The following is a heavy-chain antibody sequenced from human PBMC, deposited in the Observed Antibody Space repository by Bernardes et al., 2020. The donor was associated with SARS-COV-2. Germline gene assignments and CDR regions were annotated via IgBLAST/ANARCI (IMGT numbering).Heavy chain of an antibody. D-gene: IGHD2-2*01. CDR3: ARDGVHIVVVPAATLYYYYGMDV. CDR2: IKQDGSEK. CDR1: GFTFSSYW. V-gene: IGHV3-7*01. Sequence: GGSLRLSCAASGFTFSSYWMSWVRQAPGKGLEWVANIKQDGSEKYYVDSVKGRFTISRDNAKNSLYLQMNSLRAEDTAVYYCARDGVHIVVVPAATLYYYYGMDVWGQGTTVTVSS. J-gene: IGHJ6*02.